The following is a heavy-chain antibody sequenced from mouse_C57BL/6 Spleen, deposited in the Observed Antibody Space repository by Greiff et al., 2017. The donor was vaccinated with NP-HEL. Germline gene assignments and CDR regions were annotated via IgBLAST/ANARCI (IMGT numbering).Heavy chain of an antibody. CDR2: INPSTGGT. CDR1: GYSFTGYY. J-gene: IGHJ2*01. V-gene: IGHV1-42*01. Sequence: VQLQQSGPELVKPGASVKISCKASGYSFTGYYMNWVKQSPEKSLEWIGEINPSTGGTTYNQKFKAKATLTVDKSSSTAYMQLKSLTSEDSAVYYCARDFRFDYWGQGTTLTVSS. CDR3: ARDFRFDY.